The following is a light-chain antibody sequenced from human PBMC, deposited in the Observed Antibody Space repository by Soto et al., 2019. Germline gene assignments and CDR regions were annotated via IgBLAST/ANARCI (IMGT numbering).Light chain of an antibody. V-gene: IGKV3D-7*01. CDR2: GAS. Sequence: EIILTQSPDTLSLSPGERATLSCRASQTVSSNYLAWCQQRPGQAPRLLIYGASTRAAGIPDRFSGSGSGTEFTLTITSLQSEDFALYYCQQYHNLWTFGRGTEVEIK. CDR1: QTVSSNY. J-gene: IGKJ1*01. CDR3: QQYHNLWT.